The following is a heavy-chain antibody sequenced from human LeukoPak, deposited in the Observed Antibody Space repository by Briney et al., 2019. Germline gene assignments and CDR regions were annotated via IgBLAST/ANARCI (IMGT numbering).Heavy chain of an antibody. CDR2: IKQDGSEK. CDR1: GFTFSSYW. Sequence: PGGSLRLSCAASGFTFSSYWMSWVRQGPGKGLEWVANIKQDGSEKYYVDSVKGRFTISRDNAKNSLYLQMNSLRAEDTAVYYCARDLTIRVRGVIIYFDYWGQGTLVTVSS. CDR3: ARDLTIRVRGVIIYFDY. J-gene: IGHJ4*02. V-gene: IGHV3-7*03. D-gene: IGHD3-10*01.